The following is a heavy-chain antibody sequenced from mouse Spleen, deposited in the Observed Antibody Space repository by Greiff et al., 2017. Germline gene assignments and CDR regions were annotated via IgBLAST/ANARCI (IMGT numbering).Heavy chain of an antibody. D-gene: IGHD1-1*01. CDR1: GYTFTSYW. V-gene: IGHV1-69*01. Sequence: QVQLQQPGAELVMPGASVKLSCKASGYTFTSYWMHWVKQRPGQGLEWIGEIDPSDSYTNYNQKFKSKATLTVDKPSSTAYMQLSSLTSEDSAVYYCARERIWDYDYAMDYWGQGTSVTVSS. J-gene: IGHJ4*01. CDR3: ARERIWDYDYAMDY. CDR2: IDPSDSYT.